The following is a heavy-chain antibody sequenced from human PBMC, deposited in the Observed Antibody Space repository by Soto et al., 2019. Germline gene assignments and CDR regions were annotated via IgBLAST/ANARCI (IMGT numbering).Heavy chain of an antibody. J-gene: IGHJ6*03. CDR3: ARGGSWEVPTYYMDV. V-gene: IGHV3-21*01. CDR1: GFTFSSYS. CDR2: ISSSSSYI. D-gene: IGHD1-26*01. Sequence: GGSLRLSCAASGFTFSSYSMNWVRQAPGKGLEWVSSISSSSSYIYYADSVKGRFTISRDNAKNSLYLQMNSLRAEDTAVYYCARGGSWEVPTYYMDVWGKGTTVTVSS.